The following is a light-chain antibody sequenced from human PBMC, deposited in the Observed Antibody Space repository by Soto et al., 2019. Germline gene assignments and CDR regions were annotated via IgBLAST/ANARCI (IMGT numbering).Light chain of an antibody. CDR2: KAS. CDR1: QSISDW. V-gene: IGKV1-5*03. Sequence: DIQMTQSPSTLSASVGDRVTITCRASQSISDWLAWYQQKPGKAPKLLIYKASSLQSGVPSRFSGSGSGTEFTLTISSLQPDDFATFYCQQYNSYPSTFGQGTKLEIK. CDR3: QQYNSYPST. J-gene: IGKJ2*01.